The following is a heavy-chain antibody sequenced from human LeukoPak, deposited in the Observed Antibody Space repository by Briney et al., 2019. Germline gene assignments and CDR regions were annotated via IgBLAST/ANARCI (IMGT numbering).Heavy chain of an antibody. V-gene: IGHV4-59*08. CDR2: IYYSGST. CDR3: AEIVGATMGY. CDR1: GGSISSYY. J-gene: IGHJ4*02. Sequence: PSETLSLTCTVSGGSISSYYWSWIRQPPGKGLEWIGYIYYSGSTNYNPSLKSRVTISVDTSKNQFSLKLSSVTAADTAVYYCAEIVGATMGYWGQGTLVTVSS. D-gene: IGHD1-26*01.